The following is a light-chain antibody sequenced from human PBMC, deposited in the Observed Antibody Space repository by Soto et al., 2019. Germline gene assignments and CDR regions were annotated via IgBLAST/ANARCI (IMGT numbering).Light chain of an antibody. CDR1: SSGVGGYNY. V-gene: IGLV2-14*01. CDR3: SSYTSSSTRG. Sequence: QSVLTQPASVSGSPGQSITISCTGTSSGVGGYNYVSWYQQHPGKAPKLMIYEVSNRPSGVSNRFSGSKSGNTASLTISGVQADDEADYDCSSYTSSSTRGFGGGTKLTVL. CDR2: EVS. J-gene: IGLJ2*01.